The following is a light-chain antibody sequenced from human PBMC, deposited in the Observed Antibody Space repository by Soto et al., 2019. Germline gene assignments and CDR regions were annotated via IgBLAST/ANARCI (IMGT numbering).Light chain of an antibody. Sequence: ESVLTQSPGTLSLSPGERATLSCRASQSVSNSYFAWYQQKPGQPPRLLIYGISTRATGIPDRFSGSGSGTDFTLTISRLEPEDFVVYYCQQYSSLPHTFGHGTKVEVK. CDR3: QQYSSLPHT. J-gene: IGKJ2*01. CDR2: GIS. V-gene: IGKV3-20*01. CDR1: QSVSNSY.